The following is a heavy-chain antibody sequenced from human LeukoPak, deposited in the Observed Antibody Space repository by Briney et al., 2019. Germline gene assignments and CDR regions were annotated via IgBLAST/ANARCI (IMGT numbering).Heavy chain of an antibody. CDR2: ISSSSRYI. J-gene: IGHJ4*02. Sequence: PGGSLRLSCAASGFTFSSYSMNWVRQAPGKGLEWVSSISSSSRYIYYADSVKGRFTISRDNAKNSLYLQMNSLRAEDTAVYYCARDSLLPLRYCSGGSCYPSFDYWGQGTLVTVSS. D-gene: IGHD2-15*01. CDR1: GFTFSSYS. CDR3: ARDSLLPLRYCSGGSCYPSFDY. V-gene: IGHV3-21*01.